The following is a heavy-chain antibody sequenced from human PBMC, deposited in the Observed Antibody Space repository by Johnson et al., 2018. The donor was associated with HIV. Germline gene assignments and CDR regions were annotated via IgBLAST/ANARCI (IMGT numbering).Heavy chain of an antibody. J-gene: IGHJ3*02. CDR2: INWNGGST. D-gene: IGHD3-10*01. CDR1: GFTFDDYG. CDR3: AKDVAYYYGSGSHDAFDI. Sequence: VQLVESGGGMIRPGGSLRLSCAASGFTFDDYGMSWVRQGPGKGLEWVSGINWNGGSTGYADSVTGRFTISRDNAKNSLYLQMNSLRAEDTAVYYCAKDVAYYYGSGSHDAFDIWGQGTMVTVSS. V-gene: IGHV3-20*04.